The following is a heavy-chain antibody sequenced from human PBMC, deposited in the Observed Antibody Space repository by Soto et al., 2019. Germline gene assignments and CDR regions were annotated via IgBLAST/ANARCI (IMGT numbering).Heavy chain of an antibody. J-gene: IGHJ3*02. V-gene: IGHV4-59*01. CDR3: ARPYYYGSGSYSPADAFDI. D-gene: IGHD3-10*01. CDR2: IYYSGST. Sequence: QVQLQESGPGLVKPSETLSLTCTVSGGSISSYYWSWIRQPPGKGLEWIGYIYYSGSTNYNPSLKSRVTISVDTSKNQFSLKLSSVTAADTAVYYCARPYYYGSGSYSPADAFDIWGQGTMVTVSS. CDR1: GGSISSYY.